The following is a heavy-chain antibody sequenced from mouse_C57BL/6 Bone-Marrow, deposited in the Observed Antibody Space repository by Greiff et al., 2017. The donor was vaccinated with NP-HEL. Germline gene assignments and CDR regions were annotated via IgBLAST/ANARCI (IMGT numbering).Heavy chain of an antibody. CDR1: GYTFTSYR. CDR2: IDPSDSYT. CDR3: ARFYGSSYNFDY. D-gene: IGHD1-1*01. Sequence: VQLQQPGAELVRPGTSVKLSCKASGYTFTSYRMHWVKQRPGQGLEWIGVIDPSDSYTNYNQKFKGKATLTVDTSSSTAYMQLSSLTSEDSAVYYCARFYGSSYNFDYWGQGTTLTVSS. V-gene: IGHV1-59*01. J-gene: IGHJ2*01.